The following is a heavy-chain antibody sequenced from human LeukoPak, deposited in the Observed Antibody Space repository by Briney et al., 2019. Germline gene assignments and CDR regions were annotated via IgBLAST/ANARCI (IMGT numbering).Heavy chain of an antibody. V-gene: IGHV4-61*02. J-gene: IGHJ4*02. D-gene: IGHD6-19*01. CDR2: VDTSGKT. CDR1: GGSISSGHYY. Sequence: SETLSLTCAVSGGSISSGHYYWTWIRQPAGKGLEWIGCVDTSGKTNYNPSVKSRVTMSLDTSKNQFSVNLTSVTAADTRSYYCARGSSVGGTLFHHYWGQGTLVSVSS. CDR3: ARGSSVGGTLFHHY.